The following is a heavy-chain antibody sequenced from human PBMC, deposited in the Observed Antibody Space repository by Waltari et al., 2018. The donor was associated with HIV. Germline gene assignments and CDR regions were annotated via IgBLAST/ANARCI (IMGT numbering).Heavy chain of an antibody. CDR1: GGSISSSY. Sequence: QVQLQESGPGLVKPSETLSLICIVSGGSISSSYWRWIRQPPGKGLEWIGYMYYSGSTNYNPSLKSRVTISVDTSKNQFSLKLSSVTAADTAVYYCARWGGSRRWGWFDPWGQGTLVTVSS. D-gene: IGHD2-15*01. CDR3: ARWGGSRRWGWFDP. J-gene: IGHJ5*02. V-gene: IGHV4-59*08. CDR2: MYYSGST.